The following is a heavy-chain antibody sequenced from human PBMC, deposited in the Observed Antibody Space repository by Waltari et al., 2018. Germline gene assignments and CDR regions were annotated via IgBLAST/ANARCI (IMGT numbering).Heavy chain of an antibody. D-gene: IGHD3-22*01. J-gene: IGHJ2*01. CDR3: ARSTGYPYWNFDL. CDR1: GASITSADYY. Sequence: QVQLLESGPGLVKPSQTLSLTCTVSGASITSADYYWSCVRQAPGKGLEWIGNMYNSGATYYNPSLKSRVTISLDTSQNPFSLRLTSVTAADTAMYYCARSTGYPYWNFDLWSRGTLVTVSS. CDR2: MYNSGAT. V-gene: IGHV4-30-4*08.